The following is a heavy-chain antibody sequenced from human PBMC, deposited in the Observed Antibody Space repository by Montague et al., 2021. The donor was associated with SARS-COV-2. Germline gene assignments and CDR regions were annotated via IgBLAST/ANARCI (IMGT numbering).Heavy chain of an antibody. V-gene: IGHV4-34*01. CDR2: INHSGST. Sequence: WNWIRQPPGKGLEWIGEINHSGSTNYNPSLKSRVTISVDTSNNQFSLKLTSVTAADTAVYYCARGPTNNIGMVATRLDYWGQGTLVTVSS. D-gene: IGHD5-12*01. J-gene: IGHJ4*02. CDR3: ARGPTNNIGMVATRLDY.